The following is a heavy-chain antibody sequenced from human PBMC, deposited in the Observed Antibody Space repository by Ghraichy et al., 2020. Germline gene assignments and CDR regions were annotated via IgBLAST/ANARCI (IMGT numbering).Heavy chain of an antibody. Sequence: SGPTLKPTQPLTLTCTFSGFSLNTNGVGVGWIRQPPGKALEWLALIYWDDAKRYSPSLKSRLTITKDTSKNQVVRAMSNMDPVDTATYYCAHRRYPGYCYGVSCYSPGSSFDYWGQGTLVTVSS. V-gene: IGHV2-5*02. CDR2: IYWDDAK. CDR1: GFSLNTNGVG. CDR3: AHRRYPGYCYGVSCYSPGSSFDY. J-gene: IGHJ4*02. D-gene: IGHD2-15*01.